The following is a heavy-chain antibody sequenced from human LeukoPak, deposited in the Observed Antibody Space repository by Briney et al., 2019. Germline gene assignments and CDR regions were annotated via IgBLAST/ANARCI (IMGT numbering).Heavy chain of an antibody. CDR1: GFTFSSYG. J-gene: IGHJ4*02. V-gene: IGHV3-23*01. CDR2: ITGSGGST. CDR3: TTHFMTTENDY. Sequence: GGSLRLSCAASGFTFSSYGMNWVRQAPGKGLEWVSAITGSGGSTYYADSVKGRFTISRDNSKNTLYLQMNSLKTEDTAVYYCTTHFMTTENDYWGQGTLVTVSS. D-gene: IGHD4-17*01.